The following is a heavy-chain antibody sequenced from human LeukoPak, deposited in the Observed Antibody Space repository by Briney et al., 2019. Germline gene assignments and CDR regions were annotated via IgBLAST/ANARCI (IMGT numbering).Heavy chain of an antibody. J-gene: IGHJ3*02. D-gene: IGHD6-13*01. CDR1: GYTFPSYG. Sequence: ASVKASCKASGYTFPSYGFSWVRPASGQGLEWMGCISAYNGNTNYAQKLQGRVTMTTDTSTSTAYMELRSLRSDDTAVYYCARDFSAAGGGDAFDIWGQGTMVTVSS. CDR2: ISAYNGNT. CDR3: ARDFSAAGGGDAFDI. V-gene: IGHV1-18*01.